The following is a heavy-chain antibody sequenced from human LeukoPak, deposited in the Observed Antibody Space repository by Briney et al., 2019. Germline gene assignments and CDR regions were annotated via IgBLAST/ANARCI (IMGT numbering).Heavy chain of an antibody. D-gene: IGHD6-13*01. CDR1: GYSFTSYW. CDR2: IYPGDSDT. Sequence: GESLKISCKGSGYSFTSYWIGWVRQMPGKGLEWMGIIYPGDSDTRYSPSFQGQVTISADKSISTAYLQWSGLKASDTAMYYCARSGIAAAVDFDYWGQGTLVTVSS. CDR3: ARSGIAAAVDFDY. J-gene: IGHJ4*02. V-gene: IGHV5-51*01.